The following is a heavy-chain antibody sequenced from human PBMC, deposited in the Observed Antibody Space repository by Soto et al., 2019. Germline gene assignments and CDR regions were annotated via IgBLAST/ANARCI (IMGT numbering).Heavy chain of an antibody. CDR1: RDSFTSYY. CDR3: ARAATPGKGVGKATLDY. D-gene: IGHD7-27*01. J-gene: IGHJ4*02. Sequence: APVKVSCNAPRDSFTSYYINWVRPAHGQGLEWMGVINPHGGSTAYAQKFKGRVTLTRDTSISTAYMELSRLRSDDTAVYYCARAATPGKGVGKATLDYWGQRTLVTVSS. V-gene: IGHV1-2*02. CDR2: INPHGGST.